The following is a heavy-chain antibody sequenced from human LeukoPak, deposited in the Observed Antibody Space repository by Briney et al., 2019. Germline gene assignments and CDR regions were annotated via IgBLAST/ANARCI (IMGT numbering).Heavy chain of an antibody. V-gene: IGHV1-18*01. J-gene: IGHJ4*02. Sequence: ASVTVSFTASGYTFTIYGISWVRQAPGQGLGWMGWISAYNGNTNYAQKLQGRVTMTTDTSTSTAYMELRSLRSDDTAVYYCARDFMFELPPGTSMTTVVRGDYWGQGTLVTVSS. D-gene: IGHD4-23*01. CDR1: GYTFTIYG. CDR3: ARDFMFELPPGTSMTTVVRGDY. CDR2: ISAYNGNT.